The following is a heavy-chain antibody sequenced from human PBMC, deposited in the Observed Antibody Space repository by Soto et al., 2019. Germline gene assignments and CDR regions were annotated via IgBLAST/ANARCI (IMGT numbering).Heavy chain of an antibody. V-gene: IGHV4-59*01. CDR2: IYYSGST. D-gene: IGHD1-1*01. Sequence: SETLSLTCTVSGGSISSYYWSWIRQPPGKGLEWIGYIYYSGSTNYNPSLKSRVTISVDTSKNQFSLKLSSVTAADTAVYYCARVPYGTTGNFDYWGQGTLVTVSS. J-gene: IGHJ4*02. CDR1: GGSISSYY. CDR3: ARVPYGTTGNFDY.